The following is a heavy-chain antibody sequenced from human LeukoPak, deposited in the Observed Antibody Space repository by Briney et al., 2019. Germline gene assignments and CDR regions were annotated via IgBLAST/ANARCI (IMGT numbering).Heavy chain of an antibody. Sequence: SVKVSCKASGYTFTSYYMHWVRQAPGQGLEWMGIINPSGGSTSYAQKFQGRVTMTRDTSTSTVYMELSSLRSEDTAVYYCARDRIMGYSRTWGYGMDVWGQGTTVTVSS. V-gene: IGHV1-46*01. D-gene: IGHD2-15*01. J-gene: IGHJ6*02. CDR1: GYTFTSYY. CDR2: INPSGGST. CDR3: ARDRIMGYSRTWGYGMDV.